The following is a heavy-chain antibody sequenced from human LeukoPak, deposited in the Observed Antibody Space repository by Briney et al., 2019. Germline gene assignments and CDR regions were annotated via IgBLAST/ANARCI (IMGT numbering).Heavy chain of an antibody. CDR3: ARQSSSWYYFDH. D-gene: IGHD6-13*01. CDR1: GGSISSYY. J-gene: IGHJ4*02. CDR2: IYYSGST. Sequence: PSETLSLTCTVSGGSISSYYWGWIRQPPGKGLEGIGYIYYSGSTNYNPSLKSQLTISVDTSKNQFSLKLSSVTAADTAVYYCARQSSSWYYFDHWGQGTLVTVSS. V-gene: IGHV4-59*08.